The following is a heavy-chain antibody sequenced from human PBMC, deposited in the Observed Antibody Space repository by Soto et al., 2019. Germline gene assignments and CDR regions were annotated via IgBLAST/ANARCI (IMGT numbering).Heavy chain of an antibody. CDR1: CNSISSYY. CDR2: IYYSGST. J-gene: IGHJ4*02. Sequence: SDTLSLTCTFPCNSISSYYWSWIRQPPGKGLEWIGYIYYSGSTNYNPSLKSRVTISVDTSKNQFSLKLSSVTAADTAVYYCARARGGYFDYWGQGTLVTVS. V-gene: IGHV4-59*07. CDR3: ARARGGYFDY.